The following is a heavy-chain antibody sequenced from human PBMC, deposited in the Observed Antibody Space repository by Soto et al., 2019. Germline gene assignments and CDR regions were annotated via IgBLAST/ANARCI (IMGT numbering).Heavy chain of an antibody. CDR2: IIPIFGTA. V-gene: IGHV1-69*13. D-gene: IGHD3-22*01. CDR3: AGIVNPRYYYGRDV. CDR1: GGTFSSYA. J-gene: IGHJ6*02. Sequence: SVKVSCKASGGTFSSYAISWVRQAPGQGLEWMGGIIPIFGTANYAQKFQGRVTITSDESTSTAYMELSRLRSEDTSLFNCAGIVNPRYYYGRDVWGHGPTAPVS.